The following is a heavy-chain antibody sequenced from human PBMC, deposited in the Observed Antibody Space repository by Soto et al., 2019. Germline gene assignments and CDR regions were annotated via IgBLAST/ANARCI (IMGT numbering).Heavy chain of an antibody. CDR2: MNPNSGNT. CDR1: GYTFTSYD. Sequence: QVQLVQSGAEVKKPGASVKVSCKASGYTFTSYDINWVRQATGQGLEWMGWMNPNSGNTGYAQKFQGRVTMTRNTSISTAYMELSSLGSEDTDVYYCARGEIPRFLEWLSPYGMDVWGQGTTVTVSS. CDR3: ARGEIPRFLEWLSPYGMDV. J-gene: IGHJ6*02. V-gene: IGHV1-8*01. D-gene: IGHD3-3*01.